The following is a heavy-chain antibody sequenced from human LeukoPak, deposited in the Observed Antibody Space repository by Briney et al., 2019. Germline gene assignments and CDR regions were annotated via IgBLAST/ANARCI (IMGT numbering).Heavy chain of an antibody. V-gene: IGHV3-9*01. D-gene: IGHD6-6*01. CDR3: AKAARSSIATLDY. J-gene: IGHJ4*02. CDR1: GFTFGDYG. Sequence: PGGSLRLSCAASGFTFGDYGMHWVRQPPGKGLEWVSGISWNTASIGYADSVQGRFTISRDNAKNSLYLQMNSLRAEDTAVYYCAKAARSSIATLDYWGQGTLVTVSS. CDR2: ISWNTASI.